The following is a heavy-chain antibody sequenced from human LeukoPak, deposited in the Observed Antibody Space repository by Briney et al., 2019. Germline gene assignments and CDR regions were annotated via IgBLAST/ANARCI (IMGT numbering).Heavy chain of an antibody. CDR2: ISSSSSYI. V-gene: IGHV3-21*01. Sequence: PGGSLRLSCAASGFTLSSYSMNWVRQAPGKGLEWVSSISSSSSYIYYADSVKGRFTISRDNAKNSLYLQMNSLRAEDTAVYYCARAAGSYYDSSGYYRTRRCYFDYWGQGTLVTVSS. CDR1: GFTLSSYS. CDR3: ARAAGSYYDSSGYYRTRRCYFDY. D-gene: IGHD3-22*01. J-gene: IGHJ4*02.